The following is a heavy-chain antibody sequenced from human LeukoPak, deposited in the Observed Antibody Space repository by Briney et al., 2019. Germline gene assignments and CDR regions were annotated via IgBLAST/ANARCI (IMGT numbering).Heavy chain of an antibody. CDR2: IISSSSYI. D-gene: IGHD2-15*01. V-gene: IGHV3-21*01. CDR1: GFTFSSYS. J-gene: IGHJ6*03. CDR3: ARDGPDCSGGSCYSNYYYYYMDV. Sequence: GGSLRLSCAASGFTFSSYSMNWVRQAPGKGLEWVSSIISSSSYIYYADSVKGRFTISRDNAKNSLYLQMNSLRAEDTAVYYCARDGPDCSGGSCYSNYYYYYMDVWGKGTTVTVSS.